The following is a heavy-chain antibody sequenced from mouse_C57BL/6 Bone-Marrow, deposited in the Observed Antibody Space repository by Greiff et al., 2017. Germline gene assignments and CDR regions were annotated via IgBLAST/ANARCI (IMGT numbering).Heavy chain of an antibody. V-gene: IGHV1-19*01. CDR2: INPYNGGT. CDR3: ARGGYYYGSRYYFDY. D-gene: IGHD1-1*01. J-gene: IGHJ2*01. Sequence: VQLQQSGPVLVKPGASVKMSCKASGYTFTDYYMNWVKQSHGKSLEWIGVINPYNGGTSYNQKFKGKATLTVDKSSSTAYMELNSLTSEDSAVYYCARGGYYYGSRYYFDYWGRGNTLTVSS. CDR1: GYTFTDYY.